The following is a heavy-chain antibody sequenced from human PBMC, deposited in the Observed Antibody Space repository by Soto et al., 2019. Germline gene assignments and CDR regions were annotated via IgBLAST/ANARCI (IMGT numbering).Heavy chain of an antibody. CDR1: GYSFTSFW. J-gene: IGHJ6*02. CDR3: ARSDLRVSRGPNYYGMDV. D-gene: IGHD6-13*01. CDR2: IYPGDSDT. Sequence: PGASLKISCHGSGYSFTSFWIAWVRQMPGKGLEWMGIIYPGDSDTRYSPSFEGQVTISADKSISTAYLQWSSLQASDTAIYYCARSDLRVSRGPNYYGMDVWGQGTTVTVSS. V-gene: IGHV5-51*01.